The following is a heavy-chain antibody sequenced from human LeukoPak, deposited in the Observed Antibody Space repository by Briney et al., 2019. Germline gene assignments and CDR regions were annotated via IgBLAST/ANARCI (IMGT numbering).Heavy chain of an antibody. D-gene: IGHD6-19*01. CDR2: INHSGSS. J-gene: IGHJ5*02. CDR3: ARQLAYSSGWYGEWFDP. Sequence: SETLSLTCGVYGGSLSGYYWTWIRQPPGKGLEWIGEINHSGSSDCNPSLKSRVTISVDTSKNQFSLKLSSVTAADTAVYYCARQLAYSSGWYGEWFDPWGQGTLVTVSS. CDR1: GGSLSGYY. V-gene: IGHV4-34*01.